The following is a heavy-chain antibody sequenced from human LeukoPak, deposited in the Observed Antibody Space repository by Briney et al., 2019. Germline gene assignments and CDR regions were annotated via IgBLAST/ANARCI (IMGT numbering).Heavy chain of an antibody. CDR2: MHPNSGVT. CDR1: GYTFTGHC. CDR3: ARDPGYLQSDY. Sequence: ASSTVSCTASGYTFTGHCIHWVRQAPGQGLEWMGCMHPNSGVTGYAQRFQGRVTMTRDTSISTAYMDLSSLRSDDTAVYYCARDPGYLQSDYWGQGTLVTVPS. J-gene: IGHJ4*02. V-gene: IGHV1-2*02. D-gene: IGHD4-11*01.